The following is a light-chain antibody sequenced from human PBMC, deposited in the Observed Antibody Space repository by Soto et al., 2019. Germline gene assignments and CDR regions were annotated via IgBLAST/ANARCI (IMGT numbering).Light chain of an antibody. CDR2: GVT. Sequence: QSALTQPASVSGSPGQSITISCTGSSSDVGAYNYVSWYQQHPGKAPKLIILGVTNRPSGVSNRFSGSKSDYTASLTISGHHAEDEADYYSSSYTTSTFYVFGTGTKVTVL. J-gene: IGLJ1*01. CDR3: SSYTTSTFYV. CDR1: SSDVGAYNY. V-gene: IGLV2-14*01.